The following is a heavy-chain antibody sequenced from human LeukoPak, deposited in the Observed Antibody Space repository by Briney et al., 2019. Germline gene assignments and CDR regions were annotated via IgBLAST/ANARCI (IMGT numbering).Heavy chain of an antibody. V-gene: IGHV3-7*01. CDR1: GFTSSNYW. J-gene: IGHJ4*02. D-gene: IGHD3-22*01. CDR3: ASGFDSRFFDK. CDR2: IKQDGNEK. Sequence: GGSLRLSCAASGFTSSNYWMTWVRQAPGKGLEWVANIKQDGNEKYYVDSVKGRFTISRDNAKNSLYLQMNSLRAEDTAVYYCASGFDSRFFDKWGQGTLVTVSS.